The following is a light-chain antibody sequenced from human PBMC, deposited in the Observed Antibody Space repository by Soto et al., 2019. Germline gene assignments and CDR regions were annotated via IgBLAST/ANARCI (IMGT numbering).Light chain of an antibody. CDR1: SSDVGGYDY. CDR2: EVT. J-gene: IGLJ1*01. Sequence: QSVLTQPPSASGSPGQSVTISCTGTSSDVGGYDYVSWYQQHPDKAPKLIIYEVTKRPSGVPDRFSGSKSGNTASLTVSELQAEDEADYYCSSFAGSDSYVFGSGTMVTVL. V-gene: IGLV2-8*01. CDR3: SSFAGSDSYV.